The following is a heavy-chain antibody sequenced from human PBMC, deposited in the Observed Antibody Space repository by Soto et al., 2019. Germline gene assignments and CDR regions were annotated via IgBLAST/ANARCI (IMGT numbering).Heavy chain of an antibody. J-gene: IGHJ4*02. V-gene: IGHV1-18*01. CDR2: ISAYNGNT. CDR1: GGTFTSYG. D-gene: IGHD3-10*01. CDR3: ARDPGTRSDY. Sequence: ASVKVSCKASGGTFTSYGISGVRQAPGQGLEWMGWISAYNGNTNYAQKLQGRVTMTTNTSTSTAYMELRSLRSDDTAVYYCARDPGTRSDYWGQGTLVTVSS.